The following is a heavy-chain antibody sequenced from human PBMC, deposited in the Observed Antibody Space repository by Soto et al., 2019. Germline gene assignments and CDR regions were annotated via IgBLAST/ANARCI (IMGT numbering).Heavy chain of an antibody. CDR1: GFIFSNYG. CDR3: ARGKDTNGWYYLDY. Sequence: QVQLVESGGGLVQPGSSLRLSCAASGFIFSNYGMHWVRQAPGKGLEWVAVIWNDGSSKYYAESVKGRFTISRDNSKNTLYLQMNRLRAEDTAVYYCARGKDTNGWYYLDYWGQGTLVTVSS. J-gene: IGHJ4*02. V-gene: IGHV3-33*01. D-gene: IGHD6-19*01. CDR2: IWNDGSSK.